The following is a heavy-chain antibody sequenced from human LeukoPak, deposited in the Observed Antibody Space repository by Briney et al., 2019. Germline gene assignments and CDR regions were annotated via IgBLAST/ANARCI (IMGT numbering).Heavy chain of an antibody. CDR2: IYTSGST. D-gene: IGHD3-22*01. V-gene: IGHV4-4*07. CDR1: GGSISTYY. Sequence: SETLSLTCTVSGGSISTYYWTWVRQPAGKGLEWIGRIYTSGSTNYSPSLKSRVTMSVDTSKNHFSLKLSSVTAADTAVYYCARAGLDYYDTSGAPADSFDIWGQGTLVTVSS. J-gene: IGHJ3*02. CDR3: ARAGLDYYDTSGAPADSFDI.